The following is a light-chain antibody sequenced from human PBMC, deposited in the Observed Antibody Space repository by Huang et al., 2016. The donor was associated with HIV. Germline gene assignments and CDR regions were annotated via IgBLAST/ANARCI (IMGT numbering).Light chain of an antibody. Sequence: IMMMQSPLSLSVTPGQPASISCKSSQSLLQRGGKTLVYWYRQRPGQSPQLLIYEVSSRFSGVSERFSGSGSGTDFTLKISRVEAEDVGVYYCMQGIDLPYTFGQGTKLEIK. CDR2: EVS. J-gene: IGKJ2*01. CDR1: QSLLQRGGKTL. CDR3: MQGIDLPYT. V-gene: IGKV2-29*02.